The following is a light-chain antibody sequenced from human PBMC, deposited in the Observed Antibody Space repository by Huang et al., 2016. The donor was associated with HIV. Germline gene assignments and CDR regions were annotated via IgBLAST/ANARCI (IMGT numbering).Light chain of an antibody. CDR1: QSLVHSDGNTY. Sequence: DVVITQSPLSLPVTLGQPASISCRSSQSLVHSDGNTYLNWFHQRPGQSPRRLSYKVSNRDSGVPDRFSGSGSGTDFTLKISRVEAGDVGVYYCMQGTHWPPTFGGGTKVEIK. CDR2: KVS. V-gene: IGKV2-30*02. CDR3: MQGTHWPPT. J-gene: IGKJ4*01.